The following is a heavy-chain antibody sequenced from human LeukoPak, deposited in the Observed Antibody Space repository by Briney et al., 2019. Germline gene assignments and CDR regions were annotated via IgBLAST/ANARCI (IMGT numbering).Heavy chain of an antibody. CDR2: VKSRSAGETT. J-gene: IGHJ4*02. V-gene: IGHV3-15*01. CDR3: TLIQGWGSGSYYRDF. D-gene: IGHD3-10*01. Sequence: GGSLRLSCAASGFSISNDWMSWVRQAPGKGLEWVARVKSRSAGETTDYAAPVKGRFTISRDDSKNTLYLQMNSLKTEDTAVYYCTLIQGWGSGSYYRDFWGQGTLVTVSP. CDR1: GFSISNDW.